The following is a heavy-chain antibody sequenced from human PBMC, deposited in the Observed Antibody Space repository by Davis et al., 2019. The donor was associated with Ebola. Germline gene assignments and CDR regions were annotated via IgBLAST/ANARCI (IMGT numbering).Heavy chain of an antibody. CDR3: ARGSDSAKSRN. Sequence: SETLSLTCSVPGGSVSSGNYYWSWIRQPPGKGLEWIGHIYSSGSSGSTRYNSSPKSRVTISLDTSKDQFSLSLTSVTAADTAVYYCARGSDSAKSRNWGQGTLVTVSS. CDR2: IYSSGSSGST. D-gene: IGHD6-6*01. V-gene: IGHV4-61*01. CDR1: GGSVSSGNYY. J-gene: IGHJ4*02.